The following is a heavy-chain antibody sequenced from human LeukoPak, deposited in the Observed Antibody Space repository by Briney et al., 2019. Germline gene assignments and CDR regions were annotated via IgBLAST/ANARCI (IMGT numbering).Heavy chain of an antibody. CDR1: GFTFSSYA. D-gene: IGHD4-23*01. CDR3: ARDQTVGNYFDY. Sequence: PGGSLRLSCAASGFTFSSYAMSWVRQAPGKGLEWVANIKQDGSEKYYVDSVKGRFTISRDNAKNSLYLQMNSLRAEDTAVYYCARDQTVGNYFDYWGQGTLVTVSS. CDR2: IKQDGSEK. J-gene: IGHJ4*02. V-gene: IGHV3-7*01.